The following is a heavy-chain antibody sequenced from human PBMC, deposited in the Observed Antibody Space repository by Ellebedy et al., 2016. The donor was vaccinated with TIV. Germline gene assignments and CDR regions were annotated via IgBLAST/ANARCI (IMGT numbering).Heavy chain of an antibody. CDR1: GYSFTNYD. Sequence: AASVKVSCKASGYSFTNYDINWVRQATGQGLEWKGWINPNSGDTGSAQKFQGRVIMTRSTSTGTAYLALRRLRSEDTAVYYCARVSNGNTVVDYWGQGTLVTVSS. CDR2: INPNSGDT. V-gene: IGHV1-8*01. J-gene: IGHJ4*02. D-gene: IGHD2-21*01. CDR3: ARVSNGNTVVDY.